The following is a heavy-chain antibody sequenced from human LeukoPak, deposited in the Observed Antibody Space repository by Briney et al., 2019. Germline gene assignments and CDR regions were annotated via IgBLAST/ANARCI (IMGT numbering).Heavy chain of an antibody. V-gene: IGHV1-8*01. Sequence: ASVRVSCKASGYTFTTYDINWVRQATGQGLEWMGWMNPNSGNTGYTQKFQGRVTMTRNTSISTAYMELSSLRSEDTAVYYCARGRGSGNKGNWFDPWGQGTLVTVSS. CDR3: ARGRGSGNKGNWFDP. J-gene: IGHJ5*02. CDR1: GYTFTTYD. CDR2: MNPNSGNT. D-gene: IGHD6-19*01.